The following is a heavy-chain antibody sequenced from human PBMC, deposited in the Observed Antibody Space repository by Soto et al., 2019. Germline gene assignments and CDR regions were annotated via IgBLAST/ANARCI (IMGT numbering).Heavy chain of an antibody. D-gene: IGHD3-3*01. J-gene: IGHJ6*03. CDR2: INHSGST. CDR1: GGSFRGNC. CDR3: ASTPARPRYDFWRGYLPRFMDV. V-gene: IGHV4-34*01. Sequence: LFLTCPDRGGSFRGNCWSLIRQPPGKGQKWIGEINHSGSTNYNPSLKSRVTISVDTSKNQFSLKLSSVTAADTAVYYCASTPARPRYDFWRGYLPRFMDVWGKGTTVTVSS.